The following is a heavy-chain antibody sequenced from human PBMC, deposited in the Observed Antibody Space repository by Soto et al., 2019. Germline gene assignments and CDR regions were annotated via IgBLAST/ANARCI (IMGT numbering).Heavy chain of an antibody. Sequence: QVQLVQSGAEVKKPGSSVKVSCKTSGGTFRTSAISWVRQAPGQGLEWMGGIMPVFPTPDYAQKFHGRVTITADESTSTAYMELSSLRSEDTAVYYCAIDKDRQQLGGNYYYIMDVWGQGTTVTVSS. V-gene: IGHV1-69*12. D-gene: IGHD3-3*02. CDR3: AIDKDRQQLGGNYYYIMDV. CDR2: IMPVFPTP. CDR1: GGTFRTSA. J-gene: IGHJ6*01.